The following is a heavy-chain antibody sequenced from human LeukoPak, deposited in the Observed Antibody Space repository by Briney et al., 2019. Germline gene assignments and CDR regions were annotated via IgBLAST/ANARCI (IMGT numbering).Heavy chain of an antibody. CDR3: ARGWGYFDY. D-gene: IGHD1-26*01. Sequence: SETLSLTCTVSGGSISNYYWSWIRQPPGKGLEWIGYIFYSGSTNLNPSLRSRVTITVDTSENQVSLKLRSVSAADTAVYYCARGWGYFDYWGQGTLVTVSS. CDR1: GGSISNYY. CDR2: IFYSGST. J-gene: IGHJ4*02. V-gene: IGHV4-59*12.